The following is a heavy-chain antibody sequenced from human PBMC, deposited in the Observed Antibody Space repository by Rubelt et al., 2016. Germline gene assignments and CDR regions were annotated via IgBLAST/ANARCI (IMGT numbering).Heavy chain of an antibody. D-gene: IGHD3-3*01. CDR1: GFTFSNYA. J-gene: IGHJ3*02. CDR2: ISDSGGDT. Sequence: EVQLLASGGGLVQPGGSLRLSCAASGFTFSNYAMSWVRQAPGRGLEWVSGISDSGGDTKYADSVKGRFTISRDNAKNTLYLQMNTLRAGDKVGYYCATGAKGNTIAFDIWGQGTMVTVSS. V-gene: IGHV3-23*01. CDR3: ATGAKGNTIAFDI.